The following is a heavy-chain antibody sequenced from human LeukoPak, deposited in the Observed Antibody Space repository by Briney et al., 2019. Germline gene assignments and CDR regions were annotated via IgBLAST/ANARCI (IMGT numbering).Heavy chain of an antibody. CDR3: ARGVKVTTIYYHYYYMDV. D-gene: IGHD4-17*01. V-gene: IGHV4-59*01. Sequence: SETLSLTCTVSGASITSYYWASIRQTAGKGLELIGCIYDTETTYYNPSLNSRVTISLDTSNNQFSLMVTSVTAADTAVYYCARGVKVTTIYYHYYYMDVWGKGTTVTISS. CDR1: GASITSYY. CDR2: IYDTETT. J-gene: IGHJ6*03.